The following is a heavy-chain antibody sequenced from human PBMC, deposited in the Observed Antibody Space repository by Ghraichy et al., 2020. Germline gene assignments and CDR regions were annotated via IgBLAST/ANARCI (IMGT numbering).Heavy chain of an antibody. V-gene: IGHV5-51*01. CDR2: IYPGDSDA. D-gene: IGHD6-19*01. CDR3: ARHQSGGWLVGWGY. Sequence: GESLNIYCKGSGYSFTTYWIAWVRQMPGKGLEWMGIIYPGDSDARYSLSFQGKVTISADKSISTASLQWSSLNASDTTIYYCARHQSGGWLVGWGYWGQGTLVTVSS. CDR1: GYSFTTYW. J-gene: IGHJ4*02.